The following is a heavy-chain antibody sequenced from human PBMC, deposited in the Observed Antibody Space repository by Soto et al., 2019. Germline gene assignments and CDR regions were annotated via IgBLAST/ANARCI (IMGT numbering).Heavy chain of an antibody. Sequence: SETLSLTCAVYGGSFSGYYWSWIRQPPGKGLEWIGEINHSGSTNYNPSLKSRVTISVDTSKNQFSLKLSSVTAADTAVYYCARERPDIVVVPAAMKLPYYYYYYMDVWGKGTTVTVSS. D-gene: IGHD2-2*01. V-gene: IGHV4-34*01. CDR1: GGSFSGYY. CDR3: ARERPDIVVVPAAMKLPYYYYYYMDV. J-gene: IGHJ6*03. CDR2: INHSGST.